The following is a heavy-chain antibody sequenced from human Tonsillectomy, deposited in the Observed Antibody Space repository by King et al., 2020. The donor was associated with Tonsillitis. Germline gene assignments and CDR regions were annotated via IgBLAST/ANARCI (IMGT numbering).Heavy chain of an antibody. CDR1: GFTFSNFG. D-gene: IGHD5-18*01. Sequence: VQLVESGGGLVQPGGSLRLSCAASGFTFSNFGMSWVRQAPGKGLEWVSIIYSAGSSTRYADSVKGRFTISRDNSKNTLYLQMNSLRAEDTAIYYCAQVRPQWIHDNWGQGTLVTVSS. V-gene: IGHV3-23*03. CDR2: IYSAGSST. J-gene: IGHJ4*02. CDR3: AQVRPQWIHDN.